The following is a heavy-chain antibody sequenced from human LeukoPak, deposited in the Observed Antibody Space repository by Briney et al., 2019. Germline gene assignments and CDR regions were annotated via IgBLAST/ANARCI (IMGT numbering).Heavy chain of an antibody. Sequence: SETLSLTCTVSGCSISSSSYYWGWIRQPPGKGLEWIGSIYYSGSTYYNPSLKSRVTISVDTSKNQFSLKLSSVTAADTAGYYCARGHYDTSGYYPFEIWGQRTRVTVSS. D-gene: IGHD3-22*01. CDR1: GCSISSSSYY. CDR3: ARGHYDTSGYYPFEI. V-gene: IGHV4-39*01. CDR2: IYYSGST. J-gene: IGHJ3*02.